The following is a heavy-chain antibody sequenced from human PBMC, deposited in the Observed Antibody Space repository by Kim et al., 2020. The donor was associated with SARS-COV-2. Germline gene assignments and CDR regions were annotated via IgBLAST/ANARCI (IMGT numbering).Heavy chain of an antibody. CDR1: GFTFSSYG. CDR2: ISYDGSNK. V-gene: IGHV3-30*18. CDR3: AKYKSASPMVRHGMDV. Sequence: GGSLRLSCAASGFTFSSYGMHWVRQAPGKGLEWVAVISYDGSNKYYADSVKGRFTISRDNSKNTLYLQMNSLRAEDTAVYYCAKYKSASPMVRHGMDVWGQGTTVTVSS. D-gene: IGHD3-10*01. J-gene: IGHJ6*02.